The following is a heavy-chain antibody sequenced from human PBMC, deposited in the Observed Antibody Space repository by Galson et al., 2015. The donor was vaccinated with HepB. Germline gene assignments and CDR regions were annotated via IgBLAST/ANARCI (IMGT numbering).Heavy chain of an antibody. J-gene: IGHJ3*02. CDR2: IHSGGSST. CDR3: ARAREGTRNAFDI. D-gene: IGHD3/OR15-3a*01. V-gene: IGHV3-74*01. CDR1: GFTFSSYW. Sequence: LRLSCAASGFTFSSYWMHWVRQAPGKGLVWVSRIHSGGSSTNYADSVKGRFTISRDNAKNTLYLQMNSLRGEDTAVYYCARAREGTRNAFDIWGQGTMVTVSS.